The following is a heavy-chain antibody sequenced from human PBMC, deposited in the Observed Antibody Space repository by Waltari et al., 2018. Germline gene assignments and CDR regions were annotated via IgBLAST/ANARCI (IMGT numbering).Heavy chain of an antibody. Sequence: QVQLVQSGAEVKKPGSSVKVSCKASGGTFSSYAISWVRQAPGQGLEWMGGIIPILGKANYAQKFQGRVTITTDESTSTAYMELSSLRSEDTAVYYCARQKPRGLWFRELNFDYWGQGTLVTVSS. CDR3: ARQKPRGLWFRELNFDY. D-gene: IGHD3-10*01. CDR2: IIPILGKA. CDR1: GGTFSSYA. J-gene: IGHJ4*02. V-gene: IGHV1-69*05.